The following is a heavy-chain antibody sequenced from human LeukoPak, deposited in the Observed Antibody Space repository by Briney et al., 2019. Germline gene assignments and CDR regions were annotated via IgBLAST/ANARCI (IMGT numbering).Heavy chain of an antibody. Sequence: PGGSLRLSCAASGFTFNSYAMSWVRQAPGKGLEWVSSISGSGGSTYYADSVKGRFTISRDNSKNMLYQQMNSLRAEDTAVYYCAKDIGQYGEGLLITFGGWGQGTLVTVSS. CDR3: AKDIGQYGEGLLITFGG. J-gene: IGHJ4*02. V-gene: IGHV3-23*01. CDR2: ISGSGGST. CDR1: GFTFNSYA. D-gene: IGHD3-16*01.